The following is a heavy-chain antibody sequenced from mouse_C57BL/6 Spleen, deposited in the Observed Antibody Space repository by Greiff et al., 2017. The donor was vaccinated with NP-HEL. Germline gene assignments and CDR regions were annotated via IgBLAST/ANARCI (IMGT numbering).Heavy chain of an antibody. CDR2: IDPEDGET. J-gene: IGHJ1*03. Sequence: VQLQQSGAELVKPGASVKLSCTASGFNFKDYYMHWVKQRTEQGLEWIGRIDPEDGETKYAPKFQDKATITADTSSNTAYLQLSSLTSEDTAVYYCARPGGSSYWYFDVWGTGTTVTVSS. D-gene: IGHD1-1*01. CDR1: GFNFKDYY. V-gene: IGHV14-2*01. CDR3: ARPGGSSYWYFDV.